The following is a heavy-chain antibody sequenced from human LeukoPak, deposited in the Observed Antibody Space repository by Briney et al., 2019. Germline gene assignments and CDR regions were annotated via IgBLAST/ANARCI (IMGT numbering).Heavy chain of an antibody. CDR1: GYTFTGYY. CDR2: INPNSGGT. Sequence: GASVKVSCKASGYTFTGYYMHWVRQAPGRGLEWMGWINPNSGGTNYAQKFQGRVTMTRDTSISTAYMELSRLRSDDTAVYYCARDAYSSFFHFDYWGQGTLVTVSS. J-gene: IGHJ4*02. CDR3: ARDAYSSFFHFDY. V-gene: IGHV1-2*02. D-gene: IGHD6-6*01.